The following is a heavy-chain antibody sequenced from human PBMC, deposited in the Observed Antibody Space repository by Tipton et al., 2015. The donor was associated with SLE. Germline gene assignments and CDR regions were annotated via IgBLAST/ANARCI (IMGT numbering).Heavy chain of an antibody. J-gene: IGHJ2*01. D-gene: IGHD3-22*01. CDR1: GFTFSSYG. CDR3: ARAERYYDSSGYPHWYFDL. Sequence: SLRLSCAASGFTFSSYGMHWVRQAPGKGLEWVAVIWYDGSNKYYADSVKGRFTISRDNSKNTLYLQMNSLRAEDTAVYYCARAERYYDSSGYPHWYFDLWGRGTLVTVSS. CDR2: IWYDGSNK. V-gene: IGHV3-33*01.